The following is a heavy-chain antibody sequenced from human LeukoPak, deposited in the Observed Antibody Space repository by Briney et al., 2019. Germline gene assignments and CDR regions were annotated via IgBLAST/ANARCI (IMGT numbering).Heavy chain of an antibody. CDR1: GFTFSSYA. J-gene: IGHJ4*02. D-gene: IGHD3-22*01. Sequence: GGSLRLSCAASGFTFSSYAMSWVRQAPGKGLEWVSAISGSGGSTYYADSVKGRFTISRDNSKNTLYLQMNSLRAEGTAVYYCAKVRITMIVVGANYDYWGQGALVTVSS. CDR2: ISGSGGST. CDR3: AKVRITMIVVGANYDY. V-gene: IGHV3-23*01.